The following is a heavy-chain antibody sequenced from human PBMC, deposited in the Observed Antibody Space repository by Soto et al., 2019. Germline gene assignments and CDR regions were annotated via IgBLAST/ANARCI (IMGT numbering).Heavy chain of an antibody. Sequence: QVQLVQSGAEVKKPGASVKVSCKASGFNFACYFLQWVRQAPGQGLEWIGWINPNSGATKDAQKFQGRVTMTSDTSISSAYIELVSLRFDDAAVYYCARAVWGSSPEFDNWGQGTRVTVSS. CDR3: ARAVWGSSPEFDN. CDR1: GFNFACYF. D-gene: IGHD3-16*01. CDR2: INPNSGAT. J-gene: IGHJ4*02. V-gene: IGHV1-2*02.